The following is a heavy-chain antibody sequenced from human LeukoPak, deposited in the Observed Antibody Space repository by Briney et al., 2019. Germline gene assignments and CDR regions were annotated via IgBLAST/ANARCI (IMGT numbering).Heavy chain of an antibody. CDR3: ARERAVPDDLVVVPAAPYYYYYYYMDV. CDR1: GFTFGSYS. V-gene: IGHV3-48*04. CDR2: ISSSSSTI. D-gene: IGHD2-2*01. Sequence: TGGSLRLSCAASGFTFGSYSMNWVRQAPGKGPEWVSYISSSSSTIYYADSVKGRFTISRDNAKNSLYLQMNSLRAEDTAVYYCARERAVPDDLVVVPAAPYYYYYYYMDVWGKGTTVTVSS. J-gene: IGHJ6*03.